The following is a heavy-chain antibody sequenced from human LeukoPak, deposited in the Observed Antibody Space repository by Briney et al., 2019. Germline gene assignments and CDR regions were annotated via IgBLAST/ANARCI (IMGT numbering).Heavy chain of an antibody. CDR1: GFTVSSNY. V-gene: IGHV3-69-1*01. Sequence: GGSLRLSCAVSGFTVSSNYMNWVRQAPGKGLEWVSYISYTNIIYYADSVKGRFTISRDNAKNSLYLQMNSLRAEDTAVYYCARRVYNSGWYIDYWGQGTLVTVSS. J-gene: IGHJ4*02. CDR2: ISYTNII. D-gene: IGHD6-19*01. CDR3: ARRVYNSGWYIDY.